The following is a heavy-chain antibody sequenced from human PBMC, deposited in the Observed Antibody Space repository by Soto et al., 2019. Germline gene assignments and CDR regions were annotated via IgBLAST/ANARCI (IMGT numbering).Heavy chain of an antibody. V-gene: IGHV4-61*05. CDR2: IYYSGST. J-gene: IGHJ5*02. CDR1: GVSISTSTYY. Sequence: PSETLSLTCTVSGVSISTSTYYWGWIRQPPGKGLEWIGYIYYSGSTNYNPSLRSRVTISVDTSRNQFSLKLSSVTAADTAVYYCAREVATVRAWFDPWGQGTLVTVSS. CDR3: AREVATVRAWFDP. D-gene: IGHD4-17*01.